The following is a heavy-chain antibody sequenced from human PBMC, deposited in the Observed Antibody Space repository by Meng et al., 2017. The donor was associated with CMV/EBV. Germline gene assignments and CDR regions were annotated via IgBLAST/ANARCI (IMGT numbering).Heavy chain of an antibody. D-gene: IGHD3-10*01. CDR2: IYYSGST. CDR1: GGSISSSSYY. CDR3: ATGDYYYYMDV. V-gene: IGHV4-39*07. Sequence: QLQRQEAGPGLVKPSGTLSLTCTVSGGSISSSSYYWGWIRQPPGKGLEWIGSIYYSGSTYYNPSLKSRVTISVDTSKNQFSLKLSSVTAADTAVYYCATGDYYYYMDVWGKGTTVTVSS. J-gene: IGHJ6*03.